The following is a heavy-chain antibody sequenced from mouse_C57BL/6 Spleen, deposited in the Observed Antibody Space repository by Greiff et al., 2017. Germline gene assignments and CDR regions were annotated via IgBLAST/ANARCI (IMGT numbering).Heavy chain of an antibody. Sequence: QVQLQQSGPGLVQPSQSLSITCTVSGFSLTSYGVHWVRQSPGKGLEWLGVIWSGGSTDYNAAFISRLSISKDNSKSQVFFKMNKLQADDTAIYYCARKGDVGYFDVWGTGTTVTVSS. CDR2: IWSGGST. CDR3: ARKGDVGYFDV. V-gene: IGHV2-2*01. J-gene: IGHJ1*03. D-gene: IGHD2-13*01. CDR1: GFSLTSYG.